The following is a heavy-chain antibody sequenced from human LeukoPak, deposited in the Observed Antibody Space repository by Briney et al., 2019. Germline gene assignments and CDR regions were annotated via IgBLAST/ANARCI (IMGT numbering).Heavy chain of an antibody. J-gene: IGHJ4*02. CDR3: ARAALSKYCSSTSCYFDY. CDR1: GGSISSYY. CDR2: IYTSGST. Sequence: PSETLSLTCTVSGGSISSYYWSWIRQPAVKGLEWIGRIYTSGSTNYNPSLKSRVTMSVDTSKNQFSLKLSSVTAADTAVYYCARAALSKYCSSTSCYFDYWGQGTLVTVSS. D-gene: IGHD2-2*01. V-gene: IGHV4-4*07.